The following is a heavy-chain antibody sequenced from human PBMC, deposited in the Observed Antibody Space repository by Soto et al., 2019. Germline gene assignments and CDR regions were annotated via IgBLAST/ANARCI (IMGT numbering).Heavy chain of an antibody. CDR1: GYSFTSYW. Sequence: PGESLKISCKGSGYSFTSYWIGWVRQMPGKGLEWMGIIYPGDSDTRYSPSFQGQVTISADKSISTAYLQWSSLKASDTAMYYCARLFFGVYGGNSYYYGMDVWGQGTTVTVSS. V-gene: IGHV5-51*01. CDR2: IYPGDSDT. D-gene: IGHD2-15*01. J-gene: IGHJ6*02. CDR3: ARLFFGVYGGNSYYYGMDV.